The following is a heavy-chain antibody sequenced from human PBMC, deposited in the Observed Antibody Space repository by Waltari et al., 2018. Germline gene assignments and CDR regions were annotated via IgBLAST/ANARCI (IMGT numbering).Heavy chain of an antibody. D-gene: IGHD1-1*01. CDR1: GFTVSRFW. Sequence: EAQLVQSGGGLVQPGGSLTLSCAASGFTVSRFWMTWIRQAPGQGLQWVAHIGPDGSDKYYVDSVKGRFTISRDNAENSLLLQMRSLRVEDTALYYCVGWNDPINSWGQGTLVAVSS. CDR2: IGPDGSDK. V-gene: IGHV3-7*01. J-gene: IGHJ4*02. CDR3: VGWNDPINS.